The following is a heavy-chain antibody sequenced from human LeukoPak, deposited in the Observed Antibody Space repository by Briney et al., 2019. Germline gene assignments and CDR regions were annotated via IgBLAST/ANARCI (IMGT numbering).Heavy chain of an antibody. J-gene: IGHJ4*02. CDR3: ARAYCSGGSCSLGY. CDR2: IYHSGST. D-gene: IGHD2-15*01. CDR1: GGSISSGGYS. Sequence: PSQTLSLTCAVSGGSISSGGYSWSWIRQPPGKGLEWIGYIYHSGSTYYNPSLKSRVTISVDRSKNQFSLKLSPVTAADTAVYYCARAYCSGGSCSLGYWGQGTLVTVSS. V-gene: IGHV4-30-2*01.